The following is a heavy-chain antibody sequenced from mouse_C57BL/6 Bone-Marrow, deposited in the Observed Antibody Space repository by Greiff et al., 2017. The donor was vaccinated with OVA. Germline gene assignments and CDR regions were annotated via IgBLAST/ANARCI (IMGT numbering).Heavy chain of an antibody. V-gene: IGHV1-7*01. CDR2: INPSSGYT. Sequence: VQLQESGAELAKPGASVKLSCKASGYTFTSYWMHWVKQRPGQGLEWIGYINPSSGYTKYNQKFKDKATLTADKSSSTAYMQLSSLTYEDSAVYYCAREDYGSSYHFDYWGQGTTLTVSS. CDR3: AREDYGSSYHFDY. CDR1: GYTFTSYW. D-gene: IGHD1-1*01. J-gene: IGHJ2*01.